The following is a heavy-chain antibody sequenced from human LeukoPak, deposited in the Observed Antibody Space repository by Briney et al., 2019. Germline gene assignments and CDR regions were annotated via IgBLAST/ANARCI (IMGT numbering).Heavy chain of an antibody. V-gene: IGHV3-48*03. CDR1: GFTFTIDE. CDR3: ARVLSQLNWFDP. J-gene: IGHJ5*02. Sequence: GGSLRLSCAASGFTFTIDEMNCVRQAPGKGLEWVSYISSTGGTIYYADSVKGRFTISRENAKNSLYLQMNSLKPEDTALYYCARVLSQLNWFDPWGQGTLVTVSS. D-gene: IGHD3-16*01. CDR2: ISSTGGTI.